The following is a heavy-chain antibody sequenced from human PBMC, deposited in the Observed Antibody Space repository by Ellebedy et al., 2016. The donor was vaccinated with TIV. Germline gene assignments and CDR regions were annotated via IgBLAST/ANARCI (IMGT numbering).Heavy chain of an antibody. CDR2: VIASGGDT. CDR1: GFTFSNYA. D-gene: IGHD4-23*01. J-gene: IGHJ5*02. V-gene: IGHV3-23*01. CDR3: AEETVVRQDWFDP. Sequence: GESLKISCAASGFTFSNYAMSWVRQAPGKGLEWVAAVIASGGDTYYADSVKGRFTISRDNSKNTLHLQMNSLRAEDTAVYYCAEETVVRQDWFDPWGQGTLVTVSS.